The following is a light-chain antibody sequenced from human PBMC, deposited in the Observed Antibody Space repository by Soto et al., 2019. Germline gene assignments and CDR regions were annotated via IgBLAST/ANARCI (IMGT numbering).Light chain of an antibody. V-gene: IGKV3-20*01. CDR1: QSVSNY. J-gene: IGKJ4*01. CDR2: DAS. CDR3: QQYGSSPRT. Sequence: EVVLTQSPGTLSLSPGERATLSCRASQSVSNYLAWYQQKPGQAPRLLIYDASSRATGIPDRFSGSGSGTDFTLAISRLEPEDFAVYYCQQYGSSPRTFGGGTKVDIK.